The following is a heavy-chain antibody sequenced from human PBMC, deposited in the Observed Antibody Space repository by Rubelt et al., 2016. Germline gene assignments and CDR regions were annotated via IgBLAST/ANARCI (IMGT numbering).Heavy chain of an antibody. V-gene: IGHV1-46*01. Sequence: QVQLVQSGAEVKKPGASVKVSCKASGYMFTNYYMHWVRQAPGQELDGMGIIHPSSGSTTYAQKFPDRVTMTRETSTSTVYMEVSSLKSEDTDVYYCARRITAGNVDYWGQGTLVTVSS. J-gene: IGHJ4*02. CDR1: GYMFTNYY. CDR2: IHPSSGST. D-gene: IGHD6-13*01. CDR3: ARRITAGNVDY.